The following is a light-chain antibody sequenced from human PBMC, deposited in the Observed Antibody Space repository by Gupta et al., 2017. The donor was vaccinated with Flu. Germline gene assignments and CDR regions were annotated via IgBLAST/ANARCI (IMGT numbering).Light chain of an antibody. CDR2: WAS. Sequence: SLGERATITCKSSQSVYYYSNNKNYLAWYQQKPVQSPTLLFSWASLRQSGVPDRFSGSGSGTDFTLTISSLQAEDVAVYYCQQDDSSPPTFGPGTKVEIE. V-gene: IGKV4-1*01. CDR3: QQDDSSPPT. CDR1: QSVYYYSNNKNY. J-gene: IGKJ3*01.